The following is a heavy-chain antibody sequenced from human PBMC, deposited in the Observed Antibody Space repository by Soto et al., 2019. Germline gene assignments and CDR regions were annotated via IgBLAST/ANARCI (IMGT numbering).Heavy chain of an antibody. D-gene: IGHD3-22*01. CDR3: ARGGDYYDSSGYYLDY. CDR1: GGSISSVGYY. J-gene: IGHJ4*02. V-gene: IGHV4-31*03. Sequence: QVQLQESGPGLLKPSQTLSLTCTFSGGSISSVGYYWTWIRQHPGKGLEGLGYMYYSGSTYYNPSLKSRVTISVDTSKNQCSLKLSSVTAADTAVYYCARGGDYYDSSGYYLDYWGQGTLVTVSS. CDR2: MYYSGST.